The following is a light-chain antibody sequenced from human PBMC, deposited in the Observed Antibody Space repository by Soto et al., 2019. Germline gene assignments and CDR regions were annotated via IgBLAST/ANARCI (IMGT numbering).Light chain of an antibody. V-gene: IGKV1-39*01. CDR3: QQIYSAPLT. CDR1: QSITTY. Sequence: DIQMTQSPSSLSASVGDRVTITCRASQSITTYLNWYRQKPGKAPKLLIYAASSLQSGVPSRFSGSGSETEFTLSISSLQPEDFATYFCQQIYSAPLTFGGGTRWISN. J-gene: IGKJ4*01. CDR2: AAS.